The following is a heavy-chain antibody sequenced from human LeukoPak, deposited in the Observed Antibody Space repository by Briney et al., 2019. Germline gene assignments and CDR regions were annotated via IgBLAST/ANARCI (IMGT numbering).Heavy chain of an antibody. Sequence: GASVKVSCTASGYTFTSYGISWVRQAPGQGLEWMGWISAYNGNTNYAQKLQGRFTMTTDTSTSTAYMELKSLRSDDTAVYYCGRRRAYCGGDCYRANDYWGQGTPVTVS. CDR2: ISAYNGNT. V-gene: IGHV1-18*01. CDR3: GRRRAYCGGDCYRANDY. J-gene: IGHJ4*02. D-gene: IGHD2-21*02. CDR1: GYTFTSYG.